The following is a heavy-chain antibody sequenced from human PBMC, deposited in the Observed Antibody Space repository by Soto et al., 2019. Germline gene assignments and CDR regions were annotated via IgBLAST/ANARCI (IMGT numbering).Heavy chain of an antibody. CDR3: AKAGGDPSYYYYGMDV. V-gene: IGHV3-23*01. CDR2: ISGSGGST. J-gene: IGHJ6*02. CDR1: GFTFSSYA. D-gene: IGHD3-10*01. Sequence: PGGSLRLSCAASGFTFSSYAMSWVRQAPGKGLEWVSAISGSGGSTYYADSVKGRFTISRDNSKNTLYLQMNSLRAEDTAVYYCAKAGGDPSYYYYGMDVWGQGTTVTVSS.